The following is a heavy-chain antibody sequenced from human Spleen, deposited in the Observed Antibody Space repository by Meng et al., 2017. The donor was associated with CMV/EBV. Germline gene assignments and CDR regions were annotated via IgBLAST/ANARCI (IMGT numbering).Heavy chain of an antibody. Sequence: GESLKISCAASGFTFSSYWMSWVRQAPGKGLEWVANIKQDGSEKYYVDSVKGRFTISRDNAKNSLYLQMNSLRAEDTAVYYCARALVDIVVVPAAHYYYYGMDVWGQGTTVTVSS. CDR1: GFTFSSYW. V-gene: IGHV3-7*01. CDR2: IKQDGSEK. CDR3: ARALVDIVVVPAAHYYYYGMDV. J-gene: IGHJ6*02. D-gene: IGHD2-2*01.